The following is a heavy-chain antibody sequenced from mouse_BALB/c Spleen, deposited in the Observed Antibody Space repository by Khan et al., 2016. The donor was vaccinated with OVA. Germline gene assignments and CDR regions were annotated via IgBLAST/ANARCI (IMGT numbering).Heavy chain of an antibody. CDR2: IDPENGNT. V-gene: IGHV14-1*02. D-gene: IGHD2-3*01. CDR1: GFNIKDYY. Sequence: VQLKESGAELVRPGALVKLSCKASGFNIKDYYMHWVKQRPEQGLVWIGRIDPENGNTIYDPKFQGKASITSDTSSNTAYLQLSSLTSEDTAVYYCARDGYCPWFAYWGQGTLVTVSA. CDR3: ARDGYCPWFAY. J-gene: IGHJ3*01.